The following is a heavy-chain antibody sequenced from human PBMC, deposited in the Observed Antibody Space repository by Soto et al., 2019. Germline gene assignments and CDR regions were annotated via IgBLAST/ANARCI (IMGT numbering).Heavy chain of an antibody. J-gene: IGHJ4*02. CDR3: AQVLTENDC. CDR2: IYHRGNT. V-gene: IGHV4-4*02. Sequence: QVQLQESGPGLVKPSGTLSLTCAVSGGSITSNNWWSWVRQPPGKGLEWIGEIYHRGNTNYNPSLXXRXIXXVNKSKTQFSLKRSSVTAADSAVYYCAQVLTENDCWGQGTLVTVSS. CDR1: GGSITSNNW.